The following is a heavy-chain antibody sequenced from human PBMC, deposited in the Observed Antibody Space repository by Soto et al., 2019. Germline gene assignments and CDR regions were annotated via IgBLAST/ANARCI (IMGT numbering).Heavy chain of an antibody. CDR1: GFTLSSYS. CDR3: ARETGLRSSGWSYNFDF. CDR2: ISGSGGTI. Sequence: EVQLVESGGGMVQPGGSLRVSCAASGFTLSSYSMHWVRQAPGRGLEWVSYISGSGGTIYYADSVKGRFTISRDNAKNSLSVQMNSLRDEETAVYFCARETGLRSSGWSYNFDFWGQGTRVTVSS. V-gene: IGHV3-48*02. J-gene: IGHJ4*02. D-gene: IGHD6-19*01.